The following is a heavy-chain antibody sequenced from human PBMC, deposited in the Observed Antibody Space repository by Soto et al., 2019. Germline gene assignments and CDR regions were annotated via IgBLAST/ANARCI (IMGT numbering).Heavy chain of an antibody. CDR2: IIPIFGTA. J-gene: IGHJ6*02. CDR3: ARPAEATVASGAYYSGMDV. V-gene: IGHV1-69*06. Sequence: GASVKVSCKASGGTFSSYAISWVRQAPGQGLEWMGGIIPIFGTANYARKFQGRVTITADKSTSTAYMELSSLRSEDTAVYYCARPAEATVASGAYYSGMDVWGQGTTVTVSS. CDR1: GGTFSSYA. D-gene: IGHD4-17*01.